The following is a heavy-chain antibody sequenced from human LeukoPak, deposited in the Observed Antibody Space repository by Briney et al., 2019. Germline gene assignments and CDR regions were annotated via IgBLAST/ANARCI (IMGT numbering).Heavy chain of an antibody. V-gene: IGHV4-38-2*02. J-gene: IGHJ4*02. CDR1: GYFISSGYY. CDR3: ARGRIAAAGTNGDFDY. CDR2: IHHSGST. D-gene: IGHD6-13*01. Sequence: SETLSLTCTVSGYFISSGYYWGWIRQPPGKGLQWIGSIHHSGSTYYNPSLKSRVTISVDTSKNQFSLKLSSVTAADTAVYYCARGRIAAAGTNGDFDYWGQGTLVTVSS.